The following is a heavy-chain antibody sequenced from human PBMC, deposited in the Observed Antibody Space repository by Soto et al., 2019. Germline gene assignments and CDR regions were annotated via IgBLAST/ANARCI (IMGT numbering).Heavy chain of an antibody. J-gene: IGHJ4*02. CDR1: GFTFSSYG. CDR3: AKVWDYYDSSGYRQSSFDY. CDR2: ISYDGSNK. V-gene: IGHV3-30*18. Sequence: PGGSLRLSCAASGFTFSSYGMHWVRQAPGKGLEWVAVISYDGSNKYYADSVKGRFTISRDNSKNTLYLQMNSLRAEDTAVYYCAKVWDYYDSSGYRQSSFDYWGQGTLVTVSS. D-gene: IGHD3-22*01.